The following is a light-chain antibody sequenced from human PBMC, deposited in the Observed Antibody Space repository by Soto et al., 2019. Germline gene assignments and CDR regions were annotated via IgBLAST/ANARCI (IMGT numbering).Light chain of an antibody. CDR1: SSNIGSNS. Sequence: QSVLTQPPSASGTPGQRITISCSGSSSNIGSNSVYWYQQLPGTAPRLLIYRNDQRPSGVPDRFSGSKSGTSASLAISGLRSEDEADYYCAAWDDSLSGALFGGGTKLTVL. V-gene: IGLV1-47*01. CDR3: AAWDDSLSGAL. CDR2: RND. J-gene: IGLJ2*01.